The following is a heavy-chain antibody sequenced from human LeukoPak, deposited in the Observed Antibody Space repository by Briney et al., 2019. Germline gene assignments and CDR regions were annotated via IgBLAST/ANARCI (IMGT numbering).Heavy chain of an antibody. J-gene: IGHJ4*02. CDR1: GFTFSSYA. CDR3: ARDWGLAAAGVLDY. Sequence: PGGSLRLSCAASGFTFSSYAMHWVRRAPGKGLEWVAVISYDGSNKYYADSVKGRFTISRDNSKNTLYLQMNSLRAEDTAVYYCARDWGLAAAGVLDYWGQGTLVTVSS. V-gene: IGHV3-30*04. D-gene: IGHD6-13*01. CDR2: ISYDGSNK.